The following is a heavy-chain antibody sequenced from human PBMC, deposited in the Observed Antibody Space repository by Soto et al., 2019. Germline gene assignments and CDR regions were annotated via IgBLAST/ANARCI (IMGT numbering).Heavy chain of an antibody. CDR1: GFTFSSYA. CDR3: AKPSEAREINSFDP. V-gene: IGHV3-23*01. CDR2: ISGSGGST. Sequence: GGSLRLSCAASGFTFSSYAMSWVRQAPGKGLEWVSAISGSGGSTYYADSVKGRFTISRDNTKNTLYLQMNSLKAEDTAVYYCAKPSEAREINSFDPWGQGTLVTVSS. J-gene: IGHJ5*02.